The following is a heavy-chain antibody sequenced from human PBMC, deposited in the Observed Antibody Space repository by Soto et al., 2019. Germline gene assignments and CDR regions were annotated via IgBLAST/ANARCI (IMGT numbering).Heavy chain of an antibody. Sequence: QVQLVQSGAEVKKPGASVKVSCKASGYTFTGYYMHWVRQAPGQGFEWMGWINPNSGGTNYAQKVQGRVTMTRDTSISTADMDLSRLRSDDTAVYYCARDTTLYGSGKYGMDVWGQGTTVTVSS. CDR1: GYTFTGYY. CDR2: INPNSGGT. CDR3: ARDTTLYGSGKYGMDV. J-gene: IGHJ6*02. V-gene: IGHV1-2*02. D-gene: IGHD3-10*01.